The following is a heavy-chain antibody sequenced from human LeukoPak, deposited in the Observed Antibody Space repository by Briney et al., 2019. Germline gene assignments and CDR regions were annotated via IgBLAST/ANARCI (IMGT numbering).Heavy chain of an antibody. Sequence: GGSLRLSCAASGFTFSSYSMHWVRQAPGKGLEYVSAINDRGGRTYYAESVEGRFTISRDNSKNTMYLQMGSLRVDDMAVYYCARVGDNNFFDYWGQGTLVTVSS. CDR2: INDRGGRT. CDR3: ARVGDNNFFDY. J-gene: IGHJ4*02. D-gene: IGHD2-21*02. V-gene: IGHV3-64*02. CDR1: GFTFSSYS.